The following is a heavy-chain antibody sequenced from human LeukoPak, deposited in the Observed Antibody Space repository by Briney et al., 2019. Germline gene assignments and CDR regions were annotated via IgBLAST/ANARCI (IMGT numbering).Heavy chain of an antibody. CDR1: GYTFTSYY. V-gene: IGHV1-46*01. CDR2: INPSGGST. Sequence: ASVKVSCKASGYTFTSYYMHWVRQAPGQGLEWMGIINPSGGSTSYAQKFQGRVTMTRDTSTSTVYMELSSLRSEDTAVYYCARDLPQSLLYRSSLFDYWGQGTLVTVSS. J-gene: IGHJ4*02. CDR3: ARDLPQSLLYRSSLFDY. D-gene: IGHD6-13*01.